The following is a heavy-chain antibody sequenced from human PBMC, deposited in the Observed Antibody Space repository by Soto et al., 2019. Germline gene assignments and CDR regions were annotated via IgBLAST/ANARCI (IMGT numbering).Heavy chain of an antibody. CDR3: ARVKYNSNFEIYYFDY. D-gene: IGHD1-7*01. J-gene: IGHJ4*02. V-gene: IGHV4-59*01. CDR2: ILYSGTT. CDR1: GGSISSYY. Sequence: QVQLQESGPGLVKPSETLSLTCTVSGGSISSYYWSWIRQPPGKGLEWIGYILYSGTTNYNPSLKSRVTISVDTSKNQFSLKLRSVTAADTAVYYCARVKYNSNFEIYYFDYWGQGTLVTVSS.